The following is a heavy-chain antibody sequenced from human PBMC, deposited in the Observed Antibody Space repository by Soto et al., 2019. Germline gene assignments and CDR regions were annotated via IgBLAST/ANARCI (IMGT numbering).Heavy chain of an antibody. V-gene: IGHV3-48*02. D-gene: IGHD6-13*01. Sequence: EVHLVESGGGLVQPGGSPRLSCAASGFTFSSYSLNWVRQAPGKGLEWVSYITSSGTTVYYADSVRGRFTTSRDNAKNSLYLQMNSLRDDDTAVYYCARGSSNWAYYFDFWGQGTLVTVSS. J-gene: IGHJ4*02. CDR1: GFTFSSYS. CDR2: ITSSGTTV. CDR3: ARGSSNWAYYFDF.